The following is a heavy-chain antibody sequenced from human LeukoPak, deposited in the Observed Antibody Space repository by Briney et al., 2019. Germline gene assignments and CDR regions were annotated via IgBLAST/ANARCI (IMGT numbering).Heavy chain of an antibody. J-gene: IGHJ4*02. D-gene: IGHD3-16*01. CDR3: TTPSGDGGY. CDR1: GFTFSGSA. V-gene: IGHV3-73*01. Sequence: GGSLRLSCAASGFTFSGSAMHRVRQASGKGLEWVGRIRNKAKSYATTYGAAVQGRFTISRDDSKNTAYLQMNNLKTEDTAVYYCTTPSGDGGYWGQGTLVTVSS. CDR2: IRNKAKSYAT.